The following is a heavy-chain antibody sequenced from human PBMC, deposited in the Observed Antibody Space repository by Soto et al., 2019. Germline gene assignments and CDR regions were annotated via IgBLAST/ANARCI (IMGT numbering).Heavy chain of an antibody. Sequence: QVQLVQSGAEVKKPGASVKVSCKASGYTFTSYGTSWVRQAPGQGLEWMGWISAYNGNTNYAQKLQGRVTMTTDTSTITAYMELRSLRAHDTAVYNCARQPVAGTAFFDYWGQRTLVTVSS. V-gene: IGHV1-18*01. CDR1: GYTFTSYG. CDR2: ISAYNGNT. D-gene: IGHD6-19*01. CDR3: ARQPVAGTAFFDY. J-gene: IGHJ4*02.